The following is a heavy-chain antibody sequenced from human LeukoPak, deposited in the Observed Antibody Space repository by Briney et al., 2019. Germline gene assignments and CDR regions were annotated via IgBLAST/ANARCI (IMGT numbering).Heavy chain of an antibody. CDR1: GGSISSYY. D-gene: IGHD2-15*01. J-gene: IGHJ4*02. CDR2: IYTSGTT. V-gene: IGHV4-4*07. CDR3: ARTSPRAATFDY. Sequence: SETLSLTCAVSGGSISSYYWSWIRQPAGKGLEWIGRIYTSGTTTYNPSLKSRVTMSVDTPKNQFSLNLNSVTAADTAVYYCARTSPRAATFDYWGQGTLVTVSS.